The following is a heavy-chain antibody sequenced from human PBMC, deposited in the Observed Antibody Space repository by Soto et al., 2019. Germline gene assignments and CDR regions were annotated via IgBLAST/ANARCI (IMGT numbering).Heavy chain of an antibody. CDR3: ARGLFPRLGVPATKEDWFDP. Sequence: PSETLSLTCAVYGGFFSGYYWSWSRQPPGKGLEWIGEINHSGSTNYNPSLKSRVTISVDTSKNQFSLKLSSVTAADTAVYYCARGLFPRLGVPATKEDWFDPWGQGTLVTVSS. CDR2: INHSGST. CDR1: GGFFSGYY. D-gene: IGHD3-16*01. V-gene: IGHV4-34*01. J-gene: IGHJ5*02.